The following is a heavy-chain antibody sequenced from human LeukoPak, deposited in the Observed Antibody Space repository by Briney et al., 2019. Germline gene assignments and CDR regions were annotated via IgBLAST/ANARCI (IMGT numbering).Heavy chain of an antibody. V-gene: IGHV3-21*01. CDR2: ISTTSGNI. CDR3: ARRAPSHDFDD. CDR1: GFTFSSYG. Sequence: PGGSLRLSCAASGFTFSSYGMSWVRQAPGKGLEWVAAISTTSGNIYYADSVKGRFTISRDNAKYSLYLQMNSLRVEDTALYYCARRAPSHDFDDWGQGTLVTVSS. J-gene: IGHJ4*02.